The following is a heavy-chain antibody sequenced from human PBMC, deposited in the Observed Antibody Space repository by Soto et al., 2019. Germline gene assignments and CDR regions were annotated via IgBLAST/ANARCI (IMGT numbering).Heavy chain of an antibody. CDR2: ISAYNGNT. CDR1: GYTFTSYG. V-gene: IGHV1-18*01. J-gene: IGHJ5*02. Sequence: ASVKVSCKASGYTFTSYGISWVRQAPGQGLEWMGWISAYNGNTNYAQKLQGRVTMTTDTSTSTAYMELRSLRSDDTAVYYCARDGRITMVRGPTRSGPWGQGTLVTVSS. CDR3: ARDGRITMVRGPTRSGP. D-gene: IGHD3-10*01.